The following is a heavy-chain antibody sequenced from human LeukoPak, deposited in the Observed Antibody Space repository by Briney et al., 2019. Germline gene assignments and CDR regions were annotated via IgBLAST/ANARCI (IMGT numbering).Heavy chain of an antibody. Sequence: PGGSLRLSCAASGFTFGSYGMHWVRQAPGKGPEWVAVIWYDGSNIYYADSVKGRFTISRDNSKNMLYLQMNSLRAEDTAVYYCAKLQLWPRSYFDYWGQGTLVTVSS. CDR3: AKLQLWPRSYFDY. CDR1: GFTFGSYG. V-gene: IGHV3-33*06. D-gene: IGHD5-18*01. J-gene: IGHJ4*02. CDR2: IWYDGSNI.